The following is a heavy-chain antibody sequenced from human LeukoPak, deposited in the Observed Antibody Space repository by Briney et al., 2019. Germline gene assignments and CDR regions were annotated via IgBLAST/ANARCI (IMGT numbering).Heavy chain of an antibody. CDR3: ARGGMITYDVALGY. CDR1: GGIFSSYA. Sequence: ASVKVSCKASGGIFSSYAISWVRQAPGQGLEWMGGIIPIFGTANYAQKFQGRVTITADKSTSTAYMELSSLRSEDTAVYYCARGGMITYDVALGYWGQGTLVTVSP. J-gene: IGHJ4*02. V-gene: IGHV1-69*06. D-gene: IGHD3-16*01. CDR2: IIPIFGTA.